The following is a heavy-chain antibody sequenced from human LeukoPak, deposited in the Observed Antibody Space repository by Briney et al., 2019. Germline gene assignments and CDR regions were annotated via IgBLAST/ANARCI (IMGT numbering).Heavy chain of an antibody. CDR2: IYHSGTT. D-gene: IGHD1-26*01. J-gene: IGHJ3*02. CDR1: GGSISSGGYS. CDR3: AKGGSI. V-gene: IGHV4-30-2*01. Sequence: KPSETLSLTCAVSGGSISSGGYSWSWIRQPPGKGLEWIGYIYHSGTTNYNPSLKNRVTMSVDTSRNQISLNLSSVTAADTAVYYCAKGGSIWGQGTMVTVSS.